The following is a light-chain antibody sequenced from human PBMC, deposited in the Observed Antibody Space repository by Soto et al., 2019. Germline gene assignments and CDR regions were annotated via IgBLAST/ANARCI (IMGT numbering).Light chain of an antibody. Sequence: DIQMTQSPSTLSASVGDRVTITCRASQSISSWLAWYKQKPGKAPKLLIYKASSLESGVPSRFSGSGSGTEFTLTISCLQPDDFATYDCQQYNSYSRTFGQGTKVVSK. CDR1: QSISSW. V-gene: IGKV1-5*03. J-gene: IGKJ1*01. CDR2: KAS. CDR3: QQYNSYSRT.